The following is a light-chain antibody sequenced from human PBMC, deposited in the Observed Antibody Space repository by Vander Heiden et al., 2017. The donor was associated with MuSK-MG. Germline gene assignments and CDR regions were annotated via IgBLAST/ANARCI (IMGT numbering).Light chain of an antibody. Sequence: EIVMTQSPATLSVSPGERATLSCRASQSVSSNLAWYQQKPGQAPRLLIYGASTRATGIPARFSGSGSGTEFTLTISSRQSEDFAVYYCQQYKNWPPITIGQGTRLEIK. V-gene: IGKV3-15*01. J-gene: IGKJ5*01. CDR1: QSVSSN. CDR2: GAS. CDR3: QQYKNWPPIT.